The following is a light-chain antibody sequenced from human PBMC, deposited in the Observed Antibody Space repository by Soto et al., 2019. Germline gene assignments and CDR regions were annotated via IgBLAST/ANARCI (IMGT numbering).Light chain of an antibody. Sequence: DIQLTQSPSFLSASVGDRVTITCRASQGISTFLAWYQQHPGTAPKRLIYDASNLQSGVPSRFSGSGSGTEFTLTISSLHPEDFATYYCQQSYSIPPWTFGQGTKVEI. CDR2: DAS. CDR3: QQSYSIPPWT. CDR1: QGISTF. V-gene: IGKV1-9*01. J-gene: IGKJ1*01.